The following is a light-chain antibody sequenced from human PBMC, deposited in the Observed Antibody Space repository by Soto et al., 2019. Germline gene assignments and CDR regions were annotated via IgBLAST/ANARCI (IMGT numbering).Light chain of an antibody. J-gene: IGKJ1*01. CDR2: GVS. Sequence: EVVLTQSPGTLSLSTGERVTLSCRASQNVRTNYLAWYQQKPGQAPRLLIYGVSSRATGIPDRFSGSGSGTDFTLTISRLEPEDFAVYYCQQYDSSPRTFGQGTKVDIK. CDR1: QNVRTNY. V-gene: IGKV3-20*01. CDR3: QQYDSSPRT.